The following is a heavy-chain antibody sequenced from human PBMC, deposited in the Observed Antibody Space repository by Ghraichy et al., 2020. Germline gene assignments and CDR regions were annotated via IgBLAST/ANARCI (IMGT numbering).Heavy chain of an antibody. V-gene: IGHV3-30*18. D-gene: IGHD1-14*01. CDR3: AKDRVGTNRTVWFGVDV. CDR1: GFTFNLYG. J-gene: IGHJ6*02. CDR2: ISYYGRNK. Sequence: GGSLRLSCAASGFTFNLYGFNWVRQAPGKGLEWVALISYYGRNKYYAESVRGRFTISRDNSKNMVYLQMISLRPEDTAVYHCAKDRVGTNRTVWFGVDVWGQGTAVTVSS.